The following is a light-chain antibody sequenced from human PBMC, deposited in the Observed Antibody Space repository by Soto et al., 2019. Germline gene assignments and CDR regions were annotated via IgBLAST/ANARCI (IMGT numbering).Light chain of an antibody. J-gene: IGKJ1*01. CDR1: QSVSSY. V-gene: IGKV3-20*01. Sequence: EIVLTQSPGTLSLSPGERATLSCRASQSVSSYLAWYQQKPGQAPRLLIYDASDRATGIPSRFSGSGSGTDFTLTISRLEPGDFALYYCQQYAFSPGSFGQGTKVDI. CDR2: DAS. CDR3: QQYAFSPGS.